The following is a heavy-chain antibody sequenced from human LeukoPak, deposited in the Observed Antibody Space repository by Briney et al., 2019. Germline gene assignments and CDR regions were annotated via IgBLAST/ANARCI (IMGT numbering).Heavy chain of an antibody. CDR1: GGTFSSYA. CDR3: ATRAYCGGDCYSDAFDI. D-gene: IGHD2-21*02. J-gene: IGHJ3*02. V-gene: IGHV1-69*05. Sequence: SVKVSCKASGGTFSSYAISWVRQAPGQGLEWMGGIIPISGTANYAQKFQGRVTITTDESTSTAYMELSSLRSEDTAVYYCATRAYCGGDCYSDAFDIWGQGTMVTVSS. CDR2: IIPISGTA.